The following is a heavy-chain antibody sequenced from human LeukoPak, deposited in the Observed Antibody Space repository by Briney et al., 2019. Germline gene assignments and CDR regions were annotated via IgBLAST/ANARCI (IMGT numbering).Heavy chain of an antibody. D-gene: IGHD1-26*01. J-gene: IGHJ4*02. V-gene: IGHV4-30-4*01. CDR2: MYYSGST. CDR1: GGSISSGDYY. CDR3: VRRMVGAIRPFDY. Sequence: SETLSLTCTVSGGSISSGDYYWSWIRQPPGKGLEWIGYMYYSGSTYYNPSLRSRVTISVDTSKNQFSLKLSSVTAADTAIYYCVRRMVGAIRPFDYRGQGTLVTVSS.